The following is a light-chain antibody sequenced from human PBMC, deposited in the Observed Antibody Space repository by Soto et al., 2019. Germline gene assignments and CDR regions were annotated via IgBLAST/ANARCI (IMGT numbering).Light chain of an antibody. V-gene: IGKV1-39*01. CDR3: QQSYNTPPT. CDR1: QNINNH. J-gene: IGKJ3*01. CDR2: AAS. Sequence: DIQMTQSPSSLSASVGDRVTITCRPSQNINNHLSWYQQKPGKSPKLLIYAASSLQSGVPSRFSGSGSGTDFSLTISSLQPEDFAIYYCQQSYNTPPTFGPGPKVDIK.